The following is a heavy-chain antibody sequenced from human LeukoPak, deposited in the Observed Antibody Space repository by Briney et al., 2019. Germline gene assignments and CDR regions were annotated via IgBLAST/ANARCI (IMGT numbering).Heavy chain of an antibody. CDR2: IYYSGST. J-gene: IGHJ5*02. CDR1: GGSFSGYY. Sequence: PSETLSLTCAVYGGSFSGYYWSWIRQPPGKGLEWIGYIYYSGSTNYNPSLKSRVTISVDTSKNQFSLKLSSVTAADTAVYYCASSLEMATITAWGQGTLVTVSS. CDR3: ASSLEMATITA. D-gene: IGHD5-24*01. V-gene: IGHV4-59*08.